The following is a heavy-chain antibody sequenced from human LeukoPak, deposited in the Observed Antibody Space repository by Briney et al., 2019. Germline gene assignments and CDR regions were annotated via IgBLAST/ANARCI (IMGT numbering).Heavy chain of an antibody. Sequence: TXSLXCAVYGGSFSGYYWSWIRQPPGKGLEWIGEINHSGSTNYNPSLKSRVTISVDTSKNQFSLKLTSVTAADTAVYYCARGAGYSREVNYYHYMDVWGKGTTVTVSS. CDR2: INHSGST. V-gene: IGHV4-34*01. CDR1: GGSFSGYY. CDR3: ARGAGYSREVNYYHYMDV. J-gene: IGHJ6*03. D-gene: IGHD5-12*01.